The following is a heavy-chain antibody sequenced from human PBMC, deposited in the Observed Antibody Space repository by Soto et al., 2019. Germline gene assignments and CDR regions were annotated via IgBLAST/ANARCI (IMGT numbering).Heavy chain of an antibody. Sequence: EVQLVQSGAEVKKPGASVKISCKVSGYTFTDYYMHWVQQAPGKGLEWMGLVDLEDGETMYAEKFQGRVTITADTSTDTAYIDLSSLRSEETAVYYCASSGSYNQPYKLNYWGQGTLVTVSS. D-gene: IGHD1-26*01. CDR2: VDLEDGET. J-gene: IGHJ4*02. V-gene: IGHV1-69-2*01. CDR1: GYTFTDYY. CDR3: ASSGSYNQPYKLNY.